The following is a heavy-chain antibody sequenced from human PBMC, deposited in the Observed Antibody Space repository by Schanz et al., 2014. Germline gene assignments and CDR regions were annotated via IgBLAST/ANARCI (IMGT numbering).Heavy chain of an antibody. D-gene: IGHD6-6*01. J-gene: IGHJ4*02. Sequence: QVQLVQSEAEVKKPGSSVKVSCKASGGTFSSYTISWVRQAPGQGLEWMGRIIPILGIANYAQKFQGRVTITADKSTFTAYMDLRSLRSDDTAVYYCARDQSPYTNSSDVRYFDYWGQGSLVTVSS. CDR2: IIPILGIA. CDR3: ARDQSPYTNSSDVRYFDY. CDR1: GGTFSSYT. V-gene: IGHV1-69*08.